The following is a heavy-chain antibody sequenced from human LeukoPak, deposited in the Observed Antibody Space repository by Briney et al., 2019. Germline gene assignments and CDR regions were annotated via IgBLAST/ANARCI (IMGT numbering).Heavy chain of an antibody. CDR1: GFTFSSYS. J-gene: IGHJ6*02. CDR3: ARDPPTNLAAAGTYYYYGMDV. CDR2: ISSSSSYI. V-gene: IGHV3-21*01. D-gene: IGHD6-13*01. Sequence: GGSLRLSCAASGFTFSSYSMNWVRQAPGKGLEWVSSISSSSSYIYYADSVKGRFTISRDNAKNSLYLQMNSLRAEDTAVYYCARDPPTNLAAAGTYYYYGMDVWGQGTTVTVSS.